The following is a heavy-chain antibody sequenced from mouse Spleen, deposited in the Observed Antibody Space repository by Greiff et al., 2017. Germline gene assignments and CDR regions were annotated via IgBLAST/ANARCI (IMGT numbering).Heavy chain of an antibody. CDR3: AREKVQDAMDY. CDR2: ISYDGSN. CDR1: GYSITSGYY. V-gene: IGHV3-6*02. Sequence: ESGPGLVKPSQSLSLTCSVTGYSITSGYYWNWIRQFPGNKLEWMGYISYDGSNNYNPSLKNRISITRDTSKNQFFLKLNSVTTEDTATYYCAREKVQDAMDYWGQGTSVTVSS. J-gene: IGHJ4*01. D-gene: IGHD2-14*01.